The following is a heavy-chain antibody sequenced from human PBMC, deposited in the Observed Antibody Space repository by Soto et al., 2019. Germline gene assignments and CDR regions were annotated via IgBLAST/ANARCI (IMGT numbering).Heavy chain of an antibody. CDR1: GFTVSSNY. CDR3: ARMGTMFRDAFDI. D-gene: IGHD3-10*02. Sequence: GGSLRLSCAASGFTVSSNYMSWVRQAPGKGLEWVSVIYSGGSTYYADSVKGRFTISRDNSKNTLYLQMNSLRAEDTAVYYCARMGTMFRDAFDIWGQGTMVTVSS. J-gene: IGHJ3*02. V-gene: IGHV3-53*01. CDR2: IYSGGST.